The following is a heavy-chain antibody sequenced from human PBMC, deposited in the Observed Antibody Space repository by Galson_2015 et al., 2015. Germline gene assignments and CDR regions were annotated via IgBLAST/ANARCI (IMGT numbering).Heavy chain of an antibody. CDR3: AKGLSGNYIDDAFDM. Sequence: SLRLSCAASGFTFSSYAMSWVRQAPEKGLEWVSAISGSGGSTYYADSVKGRFTISRDNSKNTLYLVMNSLRAEDTAVYYCAKGLSGNYIDDAFDMWGQGTMVTVSS. CDR1: GFTFSSYA. D-gene: IGHD3-10*01. CDR2: ISGSGGST. V-gene: IGHV3-23*01. J-gene: IGHJ3*02.